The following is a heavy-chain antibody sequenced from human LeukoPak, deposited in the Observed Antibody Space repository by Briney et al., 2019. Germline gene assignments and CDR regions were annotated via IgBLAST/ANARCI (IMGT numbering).Heavy chain of an antibody. CDR3: ARAAPYYDFRSGYDAFDI. J-gene: IGHJ3*02. V-gene: IGHV4-61*02. D-gene: IGHD3-3*01. Sequence: SQTLSLTCTVSGGSISSGSYYWSWIRQPAGMGLEWIGRIYTSGSTNYNPSLKSRVTISVDTSKNQFSLKLSSVTAADTAVYYCARAAPYYDFRSGYDAFDIWGQGTMVTVSS. CDR2: IYTSGST. CDR1: GGSISSGSYY.